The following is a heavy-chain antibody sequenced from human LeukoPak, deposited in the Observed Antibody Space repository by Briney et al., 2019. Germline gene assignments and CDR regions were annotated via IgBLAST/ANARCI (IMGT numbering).Heavy chain of an antibody. CDR2: ISGYNGNT. V-gene: IGHV1-18*01. Sequence: GASVKVSCKASGYTFTSYGISWVRQAPGQGLEWMGWISGYNGNTNYAQKFQGRVTMTIDTSTSTLYMELRSLRSDDTAVYYCARGRTHRRLWLGESTGGPLDYWGQGTLVTVSS. CDR1: GYTFTSYG. D-gene: IGHD3-10*01. CDR3: ARGRTHRRLWLGESTGGPLDY. J-gene: IGHJ4*02.